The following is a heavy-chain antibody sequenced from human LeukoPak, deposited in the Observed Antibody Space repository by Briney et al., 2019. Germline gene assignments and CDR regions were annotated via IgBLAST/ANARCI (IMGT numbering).Heavy chain of an antibody. J-gene: IGHJ4*02. CDR2: ISWNSGSI. V-gene: IGHV3-9*01. CDR1: GFTFDDYA. D-gene: IGHD3-16*01. Sequence: PGRSLRLSCAASGFTFDDYAMHWVRQAPGKGLEWVSGISWNSGSIGYADSVKGRFTISRDNSKNTLYLQMNSQRAEDTAVYYCARDLWGTTHWGQGTLVTVSS. CDR3: ARDLWGTTH.